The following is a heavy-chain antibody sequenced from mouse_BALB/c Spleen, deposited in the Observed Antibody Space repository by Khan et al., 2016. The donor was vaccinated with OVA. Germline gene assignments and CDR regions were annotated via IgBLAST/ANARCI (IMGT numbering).Heavy chain of an antibody. V-gene: IGHV1S135*01. J-gene: IGHJ3*01. CDR2: VDPFSGGT. CDR1: GYSFTTYY. CDR3: TRHGYVARFTY. D-gene: IGHD2-2*01. Sequence: VQLQQSGPELMKPGASVKISCKASGYSFTTYYLHWVMQSHGESLEWIGYVDPFSGGTTYNQKFKGKATLTVDKSSSTAYMHLSNLTSEDSAVYYCTRHGYVARFTYWGQGTMVTVSA.